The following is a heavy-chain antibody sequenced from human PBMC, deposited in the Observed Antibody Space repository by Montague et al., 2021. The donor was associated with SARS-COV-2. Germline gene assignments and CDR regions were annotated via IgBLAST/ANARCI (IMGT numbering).Heavy chain of an antibody. V-gene: IGHV4-59*01. CDR3: AREGSGGGYYYYGMDV. Sequence: SETLSLTCTVSGGSISSYYWSWIRQPPGKGLEWIGYIYYSGSTNYNPSLKSRVTISVDTSKNQFSLKLSSVTAADTAVYYCAREGSGGGYYYYGMDVWGQGPPFTFSS. J-gene: IGHJ6*02. CDR1: GGSISSYY. D-gene: IGHD3-10*01. CDR2: IYYSGST.